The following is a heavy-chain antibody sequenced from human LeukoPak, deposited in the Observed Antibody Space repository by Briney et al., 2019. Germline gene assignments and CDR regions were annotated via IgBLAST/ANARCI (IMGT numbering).Heavy chain of an antibody. D-gene: IGHD1-26*01. CDR2: IRGDGGLF. CDR1: GLTFSSHW. V-gene: IGHV3-74*01. CDR3: ARDEVGAPPIDY. Sequence: GGSLRLSCEASGLTFSSHWMHWVRQAPGKGLVWVSNIRGDGGLFGYADSVKGRFAVSRDNARNTLYLHMNSLRAEDTAVYYCARDEVGAPPIDYWGQGVLVTVSS. J-gene: IGHJ4*02.